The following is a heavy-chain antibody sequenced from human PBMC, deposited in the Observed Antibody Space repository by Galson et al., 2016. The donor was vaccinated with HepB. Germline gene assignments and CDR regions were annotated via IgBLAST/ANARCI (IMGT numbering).Heavy chain of an antibody. D-gene: IGHD5-24*01. J-gene: IGHJ4*02. Sequence: SLRLSCAGSGLILAHAWMNWVRQAPGKGLAWVGRIKPRAEGGPTDFAAPAIGRFTISRDDSKNTVYLHMNSLKIEDTAVHYCSADVSDSDGQIPDYWGQGTLVTVSS. CDR1: GLILAHAW. CDR3: SADVSDSDGQIPDY. V-gene: IGHV3-15*01. CDR2: IKPRAEGGPT.